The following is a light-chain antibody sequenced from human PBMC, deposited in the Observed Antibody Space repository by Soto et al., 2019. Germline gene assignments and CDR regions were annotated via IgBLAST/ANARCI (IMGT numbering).Light chain of an antibody. Sequence: EIVLTQAPGTLSLSPGERATLSCRACQSVSSSYLAWYQQKPGHAPRLLIYGATIRATGIPDRFSGSGSGTDVPLPLSSLEPEDFSVYDRQQYGSTPLLTLGGGTKVESK. CDR3: QQYGSTPLLT. J-gene: IGKJ4*01. CDR2: GAT. CDR1: QSVSSSY. V-gene: IGKV3-20*01.